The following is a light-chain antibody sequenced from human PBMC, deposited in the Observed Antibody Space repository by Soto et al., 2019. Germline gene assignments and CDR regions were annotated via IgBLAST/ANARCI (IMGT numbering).Light chain of an antibody. CDR2: KAS. CDR3: QQYNSYHWT. CDR1: QSISSW. V-gene: IGKV1-5*03. Sequence: DIQMTQSPSTLSASVGDRVTITCRASQSISSWLAWYQQKPGKAPKLLIYKASSLESGVPSRFSGSGSGTEFTLTISSLQHDDFATYYCQQYNSYHWTLRQGTKVDLK. J-gene: IGKJ1*01.